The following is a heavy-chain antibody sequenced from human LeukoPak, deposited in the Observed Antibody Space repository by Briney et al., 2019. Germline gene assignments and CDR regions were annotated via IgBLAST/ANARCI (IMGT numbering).Heavy chain of an antibody. CDR1: GFTFGDYA. CDR2: ISSSGNYI. Sequence: GGSLRLSCTASGFTFGDYAMSWVRQAPGRGLEWVSSISSSGNYIYYADSVKGRFTISRDNAKNSLYLQMNSLRAEDTAVYYCARDPYYGSNSRYYYYYGMDVWGQGTTVTVSS. V-gene: IGHV3-21*01. D-gene: IGHD4-23*01. CDR3: ARDPYYGSNSRYYYYYGMDV. J-gene: IGHJ6*02.